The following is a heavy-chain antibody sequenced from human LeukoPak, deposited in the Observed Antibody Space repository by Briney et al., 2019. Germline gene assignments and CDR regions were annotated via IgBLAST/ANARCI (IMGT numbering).Heavy chain of an antibody. J-gene: IGHJ4*02. Sequence: SETLSLTCTVSGGSISSYYWSWIRQPPGKGLEWIGYIYYSGSTNYNPSLKSRDTISVDTSKNQFSLKLSSVTAADTAVYYCARQLSPFWSGYRDWGQGTPVTVSS. CDR2: IYYSGST. D-gene: IGHD3-3*01. V-gene: IGHV4-59*08. CDR3: ARQLSPFWSGYRD. CDR1: GGSISSYY.